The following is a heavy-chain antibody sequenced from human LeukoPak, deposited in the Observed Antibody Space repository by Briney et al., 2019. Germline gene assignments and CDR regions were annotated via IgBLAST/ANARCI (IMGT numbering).Heavy chain of an antibody. Sequence: SETLSLTCTVSGGSINSYYWSWIRQPPGKGLEWIGYIYYSGFTNYNPSLKSRVTISVATSKNQFSLKLSSVTAADTAVYYCARPGDFYDSNGYYGGAFDIWGQGTMVSVSS. D-gene: IGHD3-22*01. CDR1: GGSINSYY. J-gene: IGHJ3*02. CDR3: ARPGDFYDSNGYYGGAFDI. V-gene: IGHV4-59*08. CDR2: IYYSGFT.